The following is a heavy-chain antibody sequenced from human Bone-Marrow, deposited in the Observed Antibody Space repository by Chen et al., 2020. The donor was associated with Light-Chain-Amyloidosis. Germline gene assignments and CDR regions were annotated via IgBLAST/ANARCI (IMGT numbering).Heavy chain of an antibody. Sequence: EVQLDPPGPEVKKLGETLKISCKGSGYTFTNYWIGWVRQMPGKGLEWMGVIYPDDSDATYSPSFEGQVTISADKSITTAYLQWRGRKASDTAMYYCARRRDGYNFDYWGQGTLVTVSS. V-gene: IGHV5-51*01. D-gene: IGHD5-12*01. CDR3: ARRRDGYNFDY. CDR1: GYTFTNYW. CDR2: IYPDDSDA. J-gene: IGHJ4*02.